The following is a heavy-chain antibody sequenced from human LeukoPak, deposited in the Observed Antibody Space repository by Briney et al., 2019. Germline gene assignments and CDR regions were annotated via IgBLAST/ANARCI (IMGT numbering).Heavy chain of an antibody. Sequence: GGVLRLSCAASGFTFSSYAMSWVRQAPGKGLEWVSAISGSGGSTYYADSVKGRFTISRDNSKNTLYLQMNSLRAEDTAVYYCAKDLDYDFWSGFTHFASNWFDPWGQGTLVTVSS. D-gene: IGHD3-3*01. CDR3: AKDLDYDFWSGFTHFASNWFDP. CDR1: GFTFSSYA. CDR2: ISGSGGST. V-gene: IGHV3-23*01. J-gene: IGHJ5*02.